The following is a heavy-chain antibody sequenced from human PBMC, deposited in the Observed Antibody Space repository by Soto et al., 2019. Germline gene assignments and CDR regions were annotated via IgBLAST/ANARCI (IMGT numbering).Heavy chain of an antibody. Sequence: PSETLSLTCTVSGGSISSSSYYWGWIRQPPGKGLEWIGSIYYRGNTYYNPSLKSRVTISVDTSKNQFSVKLSSVTAADTAIYYCVRLEDHSYYATDVWGKGTTVTVSS. CDR1: GGSISSSSYY. CDR2: IYYRGNT. CDR3: VRLEDHSYYATDV. V-gene: IGHV4-39*01. J-gene: IGHJ6*04.